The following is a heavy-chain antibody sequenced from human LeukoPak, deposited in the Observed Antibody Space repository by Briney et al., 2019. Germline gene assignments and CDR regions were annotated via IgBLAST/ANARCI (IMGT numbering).Heavy chain of an antibody. D-gene: IGHD6-19*01. Sequence: ASVKVSCKASGYTFTSFGISWVRQAPGQGLEWMGIINPSGGSTSYALKFQGRVTMTRDTSTSTVYMELSSLRAEDTAVYYCAKDRTPRIAVALDYWGQGTLVTVSS. V-gene: IGHV1-46*01. CDR1: GYTFTSFG. J-gene: IGHJ4*02. CDR2: INPSGGST. CDR3: AKDRTPRIAVALDY.